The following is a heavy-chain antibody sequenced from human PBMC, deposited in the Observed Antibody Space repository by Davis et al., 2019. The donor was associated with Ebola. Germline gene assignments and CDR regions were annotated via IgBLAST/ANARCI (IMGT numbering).Heavy chain of an antibody. CDR3: ARVSATIEGYYFDY. CDR2: IWYDGSNK. V-gene: IGHV3-33*01. Sequence: PGGSLRLSCATYGFTFSSYGMHWVRQAPGKGLEWVAVIWYDGSNKYYADSVKGRFTISRDNSKNTLYLQMNSLRAEDTAVYYCARVSATIEGYYFDYWGQGTLVTVSS. J-gene: IGHJ4*02. CDR1: GFTFSSYG. D-gene: IGHD5-12*01.